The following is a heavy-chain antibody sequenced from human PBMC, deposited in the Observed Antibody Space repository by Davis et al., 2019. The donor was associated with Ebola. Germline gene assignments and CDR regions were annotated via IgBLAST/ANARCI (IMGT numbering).Heavy chain of an antibody. Sequence: GESLKLPCVAPGFTFQPSRMTWIRQAPGKGLEWVSSIRSRDGATYYADSVEGRFTISRDNSKNTLYLQMNSLRADDSAIYYCLQGGWGTSFDNWGQGTLVTVSS. CDR3: LQGGWGTSFDN. V-gene: IGHV3-23*01. J-gene: IGHJ4*02. CDR1: GFTFQPSR. CDR2: IRSRDGAT. D-gene: IGHD3-16*01.